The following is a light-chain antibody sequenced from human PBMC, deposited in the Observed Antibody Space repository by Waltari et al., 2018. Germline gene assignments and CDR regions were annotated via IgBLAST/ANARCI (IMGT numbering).Light chain of an antibody. CDR3: CSYAGSGTYV. Sequence: QSALTQPASVSGTPGPSITISCTGTNSAVGNYNLVPWYQHHPGEAPKLMICEVIKRPSGVSNRFSGSKSGNTASLTISGLQAEDEADYYCCSYAGSGTYVFGTGTKVTVL. CDR1: NSAVGNYNL. CDR2: EVI. J-gene: IGLJ1*01. V-gene: IGLV2-23*02.